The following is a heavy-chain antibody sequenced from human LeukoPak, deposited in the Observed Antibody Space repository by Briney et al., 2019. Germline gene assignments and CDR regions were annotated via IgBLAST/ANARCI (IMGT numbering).Heavy chain of an antibody. J-gene: IGHJ4*02. D-gene: IGHD3-10*01. CDR1: GGSISSYY. CDR2: IYYSGST. V-gene: IGHV4-59*01. CDR3: ARGPREYYYGSGSYPSGYFDY. Sequence: SETLFLTCTVSGGSISSYYWSWIRQPPGKGLEWIGYIYYSGSTNYNPSLKSRVTISVDTSKNQFSLKLSSVTAADTAVYYCARGPREYYYGSGSYPSGYFDYWGQGTLVTVSS.